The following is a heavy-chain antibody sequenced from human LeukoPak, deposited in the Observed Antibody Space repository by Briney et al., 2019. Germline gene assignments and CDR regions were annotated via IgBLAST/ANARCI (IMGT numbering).Heavy chain of an antibody. Sequence: SETLSLTCTVSGGSISSYYWSWIRQPPGKGLEWIGYIYYSGSTNYNPSLKSRVTTSVDTSKNQFSLKLSSVTAADTAVYYCARTWSNWFDPWGQGTLVTVSS. CDR2: IYYSGST. J-gene: IGHJ5*02. V-gene: IGHV4-59*01. CDR3: ARTWSNWFDP. CDR1: GGSISSYY. D-gene: IGHD3-3*01.